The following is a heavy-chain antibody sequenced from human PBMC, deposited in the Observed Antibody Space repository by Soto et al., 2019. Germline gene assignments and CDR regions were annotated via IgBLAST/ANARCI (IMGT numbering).Heavy chain of an antibody. CDR1: GFTFSSYG. CDR2: IWYDGSNK. V-gene: IGHV3-30*19. D-gene: IGHD3-9*01. J-gene: IGHJ4*02. Sequence: QVQLVESGGGVVQPGRSLRLSCAASGFTFSSYGMHWVRQAPGKGLEWVAVIWYDGSNKYYADSVKGRFTISRDNSKNTLYLQMNSLRAEDTAVYYCARGRRYFDWLLPDYWGQGTLVTVSS. CDR3: ARGRRYFDWLLPDY.